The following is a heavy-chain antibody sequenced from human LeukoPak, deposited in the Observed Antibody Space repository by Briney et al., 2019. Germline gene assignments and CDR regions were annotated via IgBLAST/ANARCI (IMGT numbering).Heavy chain of an antibody. CDR2: ISDTVNT. Sequence: SETLSLTCEVSGGSIGRGGYSYSWIRQPPGKGLEWIGYISDTVNTYYNPSLKSRVSISMDTSKNQLSLELRSVTAADTAVYFCARSMYSGTYWGSFHFWGQGTQVTASS. J-gene: IGHJ4*02. D-gene: IGHD1-26*01. CDR1: GGSIGRGGYS. V-gene: IGHV4-30-4*07. CDR3: ARSMYSGTYWGSFHF.